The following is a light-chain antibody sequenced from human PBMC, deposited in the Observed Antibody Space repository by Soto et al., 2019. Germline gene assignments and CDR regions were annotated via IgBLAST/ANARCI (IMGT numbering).Light chain of an antibody. J-gene: IGKJ1*01. V-gene: IGKV1-39*01. CDR3: QQSYSTPTWT. Sequence: DIQMTQSPSSLSASVGYRVTITCRASQSISSYINWYQQKPGKAPKLLIYAASSLQSGVRSRFSGSGSGTEFTLTISSLQPEDVATYYCQQSYSTPTWTFGQGTKVEIK. CDR1: QSISSY. CDR2: AAS.